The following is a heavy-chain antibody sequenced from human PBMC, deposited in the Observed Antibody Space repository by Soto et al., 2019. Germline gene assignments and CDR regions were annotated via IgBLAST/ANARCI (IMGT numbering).Heavy chain of an antibody. V-gene: IGHV3-49*03. Sequence: GGSLRLSCSASGFTFGDSAMSWFRQAPGEGLKWVGFISSKAYGGTTEYAAFVKGRFSISRDDSKGIAYLQMDSLKTEDTAVYHCTRPRVGYSYGYYCYGMDVWGQGTTVTVSS. CDR1: GFTFGDSA. CDR2: ISSKAYGGTT. CDR3: TRPRVGYSYGYYCYGMDV. D-gene: IGHD5-18*01. J-gene: IGHJ6*02.